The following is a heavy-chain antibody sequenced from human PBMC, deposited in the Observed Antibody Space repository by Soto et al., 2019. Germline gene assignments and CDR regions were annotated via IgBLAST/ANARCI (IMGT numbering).Heavy chain of an antibody. V-gene: IGHV3-33*01. CDR3: ARDGDVNTGFGKDY. CDR2: IWHDGGNK. Sequence: QVQLVESGGGVVQPGRSLRLSCAASGFTFSSYGMHWVRQAPGKGLEWVAFIWHDGGNKFYAESVKGRFTISRDNSKNTLYLQMTCLSAEETAMYYCARDGDVNTGFGKDYWGQGTLVTVSS. D-gene: IGHD3-16*01. J-gene: IGHJ4*02. CDR1: GFTFSSYG.